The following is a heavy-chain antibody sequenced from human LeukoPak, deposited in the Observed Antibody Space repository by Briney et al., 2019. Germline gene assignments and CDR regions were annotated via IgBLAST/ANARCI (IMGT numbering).Heavy chain of an antibody. V-gene: IGHV3-33*01. CDR2: IWYDGSNK. CDR3: ARGYSYGIFDY. J-gene: IGHJ4*02. D-gene: IGHD5-18*01. Sequence: PGGSLRLSCAASGFTFSSYGMHWVRQAPGKGLEWVAVIWYDGSNKYYADSVKGRFTISRDNSKNTLYLQMNSLRAVDTAVYYCARGYSYGIFDYWGQGTLVTVSS. CDR1: GFTFSSYG.